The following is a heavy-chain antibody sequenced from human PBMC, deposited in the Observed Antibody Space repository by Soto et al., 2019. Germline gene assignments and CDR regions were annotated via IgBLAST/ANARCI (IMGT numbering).Heavy chain of an antibody. J-gene: IGHJ6*02. CDR3: ARPEKSIAALCSRMDV. V-gene: IGHV5-10-1*01. CDR2: IDPSDSYT. CDR1: GYSFTSCW. D-gene: IGHD6-6*01. Sequence: VESLLISCKGSGYSFTSCWISWVRQMPGKGLEWMGRIDPSDSYTNYSPSFQGHVTISADKSISTAYLQWSSLKASDTAMYYCARPEKSIAALCSRMDVWGQGTTVTVFS.